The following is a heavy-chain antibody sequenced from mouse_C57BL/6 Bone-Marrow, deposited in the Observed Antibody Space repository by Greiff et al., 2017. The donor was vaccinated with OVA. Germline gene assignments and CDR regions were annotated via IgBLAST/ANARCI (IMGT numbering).Heavy chain of an antibody. CDR3: ARHEGSPDGYYTDLFAY. Sequence: QVQLHHSFSSLVPPSPPATPASQPPPYTFTEYTTHWVKQRSGQGLEWIGWFYPGSGSIKYNEKFKDKATLTADKSPSTVYMELSRLTSEDSAVYFCARHEGSPDGYYTDLFAYWGQGTLVTVSA. CDR1: PYTFTEYT. V-gene: IGHV1-62-2*01. J-gene: IGHJ3*01. D-gene: IGHD2-3*01. CDR2: FYPGSGSI.